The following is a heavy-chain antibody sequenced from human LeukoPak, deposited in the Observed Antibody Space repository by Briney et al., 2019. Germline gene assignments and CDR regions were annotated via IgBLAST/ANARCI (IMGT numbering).Heavy chain of an antibody. J-gene: IGHJ3*02. V-gene: IGHV3-9*01. Sequence: GGSLRLSCAASGFTFDDYAMHWVRQAPGKGLEWVSGISWNSGSIGYADSVKGRFTISRDNAKNSLYLQMNSLRAEDTALYYCAKDTYHDSSGYTGAFDIWGQGTMGTVSS. D-gene: IGHD3-22*01. CDR1: GFTFDDYA. CDR2: ISWNSGSI. CDR3: AKDTYHDSSGYTGAFDI.